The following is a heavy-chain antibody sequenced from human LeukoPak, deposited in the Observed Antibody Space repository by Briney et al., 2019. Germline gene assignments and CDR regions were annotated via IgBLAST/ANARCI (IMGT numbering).Heavy chain of an antibody. CDR2: IYHSGST. CDR3: ARDTTSGYDGNWFDP. D-gene: IGHD5-12*01. V-gene: IGHV4-34*01. CDR1: GGSFSGYY. J-gene: IGHJ5*02. Sequence: SETLSLTCAVYGGSFSGYYWSWIRQPPGKGLEWIGEIYHSGSTNYNPSLKSRVTISVDKSKNQFSLKLSSVTAADTAVYYCARDTTSGYDGNWFDPWGQGTLVTVSS.